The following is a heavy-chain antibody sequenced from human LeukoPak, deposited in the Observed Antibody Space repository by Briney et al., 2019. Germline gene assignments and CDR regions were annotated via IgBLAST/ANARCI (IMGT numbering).Heavy chain of an antibody. D-gene: IGHD3-22*01. CDR3: AREGADSSGYYPLDY. V-gene: IGHV4-59*12. Sequence: SETLSLTCTVSGGSISSYYWSWIRQPPGKGLEWIGYIYYSGSTYYNPSLKSRVTISVDTSKNQFSLKLSSVTAADTAVYYCAREGADSSGYYPLDYWGQGTLVTVSS. CDR1: GGSISSYY. CDR2: IYYSGST. J-gene: IGHJ4*02.